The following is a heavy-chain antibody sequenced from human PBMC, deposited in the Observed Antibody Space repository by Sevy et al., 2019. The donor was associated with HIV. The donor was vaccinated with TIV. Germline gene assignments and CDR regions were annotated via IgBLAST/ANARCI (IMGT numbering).Heavy chain of an antibody. J-gene: IGHJ4*02. CDR3: ARDRRSYSRGWHAKVDY. CDR1: GFTFSSYS. CDR2: ISSSSSTI. D-gene: IGHD6-19*01. V-gene: IGHV3-48*02. Sequence: GGSLRLSCAASGFTFSSYSMNWVRQAPGKGLEWVSYISSSSSTIYYADSVKGRFTTSRDNAKNSLYLQMNSLRDEVTAVNYGARDRRSYSRGWHAKVDYWGQGTLVTVSS.